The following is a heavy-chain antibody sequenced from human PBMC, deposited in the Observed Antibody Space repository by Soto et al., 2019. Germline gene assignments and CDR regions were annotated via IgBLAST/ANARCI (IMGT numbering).Heavy chain of an antibody. V-gene: IGHV4-30-4*01. CDR1: GGSISSGDYY. D-gene: IGHD3-10*01. Sequence: PSETLSLTCTVSGGSISSGDYYWSWIRQPPGKGLEWIGYIYYSGSTYYNPSLKSRVTISVDTSKNQFSLKLSSVTAADTAVYYCARDWPLLGSMVLRPLGPLGMDVWGQGTTVTVSS. CDR3: ARDWPLLGSMVLRPLGPLGMDV. J-gene: IGHJ6*02. CDR2: IYYSGST.